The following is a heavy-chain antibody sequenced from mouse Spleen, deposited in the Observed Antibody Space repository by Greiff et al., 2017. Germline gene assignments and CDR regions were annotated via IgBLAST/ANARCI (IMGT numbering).Heavy chain of an antibody. D-gene: IGHD1-1*01. CDR1: GFTFSSYA. J-gene: IGHJ3*01. Sequence: EVKVEESGGGLVKLGGSLKLSCAASGFTFSSYAMSWVRQTPEKRLEWVATISSGGGNTYYPDSVKGRFTISRDNAKNTLYLQMSSLKSEDTAMYYCARHILHYYGSSWAWFAYWGQGTLVTVSA. V-gene: IGHV5-9*04. CDR3: ARHILHYYGSSWAWFAY. CDR2: ISSGGGNT.